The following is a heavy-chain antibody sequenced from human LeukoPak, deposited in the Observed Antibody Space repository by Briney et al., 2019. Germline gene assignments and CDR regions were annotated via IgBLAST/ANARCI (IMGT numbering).Heavy chain of an antibody. D-gene: IGHD6-19*01. CDR2: ISGYNGNT. V-gene: IGHV1-18*01. CDR1: GYKFSDYH. Sequence: GASVKISCKASGYKFSDYHMSWVRQAPGQGLEWMGWISGYNGNTNVAQKFQGRLTITTDTSTAMGYMELRSLRSDDTAVYYCARDLAVFGYSSGWYSSDAFDIWGQGTMVTVSS. J-gene: IGHJ3*02. CDR3: ARDLAVFGYSSGWYSSDAFDI.